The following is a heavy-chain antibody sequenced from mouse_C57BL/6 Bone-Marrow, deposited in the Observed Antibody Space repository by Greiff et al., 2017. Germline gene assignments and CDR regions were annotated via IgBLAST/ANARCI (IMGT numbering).Heavy chain of an antibody. J-gene: IGHJ4*01. V-gene: IGHV1-64*01. D-gene: IGHD1-1*02. CDR1: GYTFTSYW. CDR2: IHPNSGST. Sequence: VQLQQSGAELVKPGASVKLSCKASGYTFTSYWMHWVKQRPGQGLEWIGMIHPNSGSTNYNEKFKSKATLTVDKSSSTAYMQLSSLTSEDSAVYYCAYYAQSFMDYWGQGTSVTVSS. CDR3: AYYAQSFMDY.